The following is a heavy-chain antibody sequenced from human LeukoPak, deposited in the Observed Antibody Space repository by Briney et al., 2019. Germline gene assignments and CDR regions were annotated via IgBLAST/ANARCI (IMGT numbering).Heavy chain of an antibody. J-gene: IGHJ4*02. CDR2: IWYDGSNK. Sequence: GGSLRLSCAASGFTFSSYGMHWVRQAPGKGLEWVAVIWYDGSNKYYADSVKGRFTISRDNSKNTLYLQMNSLRAEDTAVYYCVKDGDDSGSYLVYWGQGTLVTVSS. CDR3: VKDGDDSGSYLVY. V-gene: IGHV3-30*02. CDR1: GFTFSSYG. D-gene: IGHD1-26*01.